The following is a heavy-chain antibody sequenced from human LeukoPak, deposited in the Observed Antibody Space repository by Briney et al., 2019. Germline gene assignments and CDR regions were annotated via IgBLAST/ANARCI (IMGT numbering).Heavy chain of an antibody. D-gene: IGHD2-21*02. CDR1: GYIFTSYW. CDR2: IYPGASDS. CDR3: ARYCGGDCYYFDY. J-gene: IGHJ4*02. V-gene: IGHV5-51*01. Sequence: KTGGALEISCQGSGYIFTSYWIGWVRPVPGKGLEGIGIIYPGASDSRYSPSFQGQLTISADKSISTAYLQWSSLKASDTAMYYCARYCGGDCYYFDYWGQGTLVTVSS.